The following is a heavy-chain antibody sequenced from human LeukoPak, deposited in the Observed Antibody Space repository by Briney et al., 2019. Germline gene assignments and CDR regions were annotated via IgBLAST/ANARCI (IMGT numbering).Heavy chain of an antibody. D-gene: IGHD1-14*01. Sequence: GGSLKLSCAASAFTFSGSAMHWVRQASGKGLEWVGRIRSKADSYATAYAASAKGRFTISRDDSKNTAYLQMNSLKTEDTAVYYCTRPSHSYGTDAFDIWGQGTMVTVSS. J-gene: IGHJ3*02. CDR1: AFTFSGSA. CDR2: IRSKADSYAT. V-gene: IGHV3-73*01. CDR3: TRPSHSYGTDAFDI.